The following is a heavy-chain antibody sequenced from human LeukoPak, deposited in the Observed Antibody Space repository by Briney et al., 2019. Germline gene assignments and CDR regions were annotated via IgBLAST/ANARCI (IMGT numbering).Heavy chain of an antibody. CDR2: INHSGST. Sequence: KPSETLSLTCAVYGGSFSGYYWSWIRQPPGKGLEWIGEINHSGSTNYNPSLKSRVTISVATSKNQFSLKLSSVTAADTAVYYCARDHRAVAAPDYYYYYGMDVWGQGTTVTVSS. D-gene: IGHD6-19*01. CDR3: ARDHRAVAAPDYYYYYGMDV. V-gene: IGHV4-34*01. CDR1: GGSFSGYY. J-gene: IGHJ6*02.